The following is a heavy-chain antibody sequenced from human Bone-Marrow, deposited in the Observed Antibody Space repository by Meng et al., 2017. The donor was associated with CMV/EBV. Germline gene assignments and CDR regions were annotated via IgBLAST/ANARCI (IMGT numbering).Heavy chain of an antibody. D-gene: IGHD2-2*02. J-gene: IGHJ5*02. CDR2: IKRDGSGK. Sequence: GGSLRLSCVGSGFTFSNYWMTWVRQPPGKGLEWVANIKRDGSGKYYVDSVKGRYAISRDNAKNSLYLQMNSLRAEDTGVYYCARVRYTTAWDYDPNWLDPWGQGTLVTVSS. CDR1: GFTFSNYW. V-gene: IGHV3-7*01. CDR3: ARVRYTTAWDYDPNWLDP.